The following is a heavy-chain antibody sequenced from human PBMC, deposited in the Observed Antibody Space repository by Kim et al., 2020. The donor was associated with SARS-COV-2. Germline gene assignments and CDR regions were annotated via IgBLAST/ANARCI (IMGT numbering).Heavy chain of an antibody. J-gene: IGHJ6*01. V-gene: IGHV3-9*01. CDR3: AKDRLPTTVTTDYYYYYG. D-gene: IGHD4-17*01. Sequence: GGSLRLSCAASGFTFDDYAMHWVRQAPGKGLEWVSGISWNSGSIGYADSVKGRFTISRDNAKNSLYLQMNSLRAEDTALYYCAKDRLPTTVTTDYYYYYG. CDR2: ISWNSGSI. CDR1: GFTFDDYA.